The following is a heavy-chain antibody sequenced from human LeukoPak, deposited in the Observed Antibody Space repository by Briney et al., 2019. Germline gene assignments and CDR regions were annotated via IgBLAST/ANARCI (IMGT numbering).Heavy chain of an antibody. V-gene: IGHV1-18*01. Sequence: ASVKVSCKASGNTXTNYGFSGVRQAPGQGLEWMGWISAYNGNTNYTQKLEGRVTMTTDTPTSPPYKELRSRGSDDTAVYYCARGPRKKQRDYYYGPNGWGERTTVTVSS. J-gene: IGHJ6*01. D-gene: IGHD6-25*01. CDR2: ISAYNGNT. CDR1: GNTXTNYG. CDR3: ARGPRKKQRDYYYGPNG.